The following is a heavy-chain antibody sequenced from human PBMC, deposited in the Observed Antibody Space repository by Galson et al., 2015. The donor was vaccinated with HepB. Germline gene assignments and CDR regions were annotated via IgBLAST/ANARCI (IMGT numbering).Heavy chain of an antibody. CDR3: SRGVGIGSAAFDY. J-gene: IGHJ4*02. Sequence: SLRLSCAASGFTFSSYPMLWVRKAPGKGLEWLTLISYDGSNEYYADSVKGRFTISRDNSENTLSLQMNTVRAEDTAVYYCSRGVGIGSAAFDYWGQGTLVTVSS. CDR2: ISYDGSNE. V-gene: IGHV3-30*04. D-gene: IGHD6-13*01. CDR1: GFTFSSYP.